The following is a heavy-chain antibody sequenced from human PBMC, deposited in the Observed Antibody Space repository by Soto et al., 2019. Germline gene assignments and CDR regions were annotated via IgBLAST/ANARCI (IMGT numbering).Heavy chain of an antibody. J-gene: IGHJ4*02. CDR1: GGSISSYY. CDR2: IYYGGST. Sequence: PSETLSLTCTVSGGSISSYYWTWIRQPPGKGLEWIGYIYYGGSTNYNPSLKSRVTISVDTSKNQFSLDLSSVTSADTAVYYCAREDSGSSIDLWGRGTLVTVSS. D-gene: IGHD6-6*01. CDR3: AREDSGSSIDL. V-gene: IGHV4-59*01.